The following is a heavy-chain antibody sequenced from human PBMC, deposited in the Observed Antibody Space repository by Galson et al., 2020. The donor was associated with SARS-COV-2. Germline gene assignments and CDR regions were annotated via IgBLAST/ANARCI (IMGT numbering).Heavy chain of an antibody. CDR1: GYTLTELS. CDR2: FDPEDGET. CDR3: ATGYAYCGGDCSLPDY. Sequence: ASVKVSCKVSGYTLTELSMHWVRQAPGKGLEWMGGFDPEDGETIYGQKFQGRVTMTEDTSTDTAYMELSSLRSEDTAVYYCATGYAYCGGDCSLPDYWGQGTLVTVSS. J-gene: IGHJ4*02. D-gene: IGHD2-21*01. V-gene: IGHV1-24*01.